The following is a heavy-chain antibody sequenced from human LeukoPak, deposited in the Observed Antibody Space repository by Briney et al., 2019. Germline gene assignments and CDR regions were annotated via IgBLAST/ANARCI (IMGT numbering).Heavy chain of an antibody. CDR3: ARTCAAKWELPGQFDH. CDR2: VFYRGTT. D-gene: IGHD1-26*01. Sequence: PSETLSLTCTVSGGSINNYYWSWVRQPPGKGLKWIGFVFYRGTTNYNPTFKSRVTTSVDTSRNQFSLRLSSVTAADTAIYYCARTCAAKWELPGQFDHWGQGKLVTVSS. V-gene: IGHV4-59*08. J-gene: IGHJ4*02. CDR1: GGSINNYY.